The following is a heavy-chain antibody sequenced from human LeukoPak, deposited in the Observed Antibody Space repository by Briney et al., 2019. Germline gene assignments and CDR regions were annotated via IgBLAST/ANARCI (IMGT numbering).Heavy chain of an antibody. CDR2: ISSSSSTM. J-gene: IGHJ4*02. CDR3: ARDACSSTSCYFDY. D-gene: IGHD2-2*01. Sequence: GGSLRLSCAASGFTLSSYGMNWVRQAPGKGLEGVSYISSSSSTMYYADSVKGRFTISRDNANNSLYLQMNSLRAEDTAVYYCARDACSSTSCYFDYWGQGTLVTVSS. V-gene: IGHV3-48*01. CDR1: GFTLSSYG.